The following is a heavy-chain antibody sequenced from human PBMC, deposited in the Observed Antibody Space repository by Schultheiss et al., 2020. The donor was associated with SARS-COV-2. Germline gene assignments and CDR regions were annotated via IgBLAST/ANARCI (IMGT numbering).Heavy chain of an antibody. D-gene: IGHD4-11*01. Sequence: GGSLRLSCAASGFTFSSYSMNWVRQAPGKGLEWVSYISSSSSTIYYADSVKGRFTISRDNAKNSLYLQMNSLRAEDTAVYYCASMATVTTYYYYMDVWGKGTTVTVSS. J-gene: IGHJ6*03. V-gene: IGHV3-48*01. CDR1: GFTFSSYS. CDR3: ASMATVTTYYYYMDV. CDR2: ISSSSSTI.